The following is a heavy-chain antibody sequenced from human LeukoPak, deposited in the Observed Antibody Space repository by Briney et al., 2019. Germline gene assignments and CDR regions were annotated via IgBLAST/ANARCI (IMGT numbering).Heavy chain of an antibody. V-gene: IGHV1-2*06. Sequence: GASVKVSRKASGYTFTGYYMHWVRQAPGQGPEWMGRINPNSGGTSCAQKFQGRVTMTRDTSISTAYMELNSLRSDDTAVYYCARAYGYDAFNFWGQGTLVAVSS. CDR2: INPNSGGT. J-gene: IGHJ3*01. CDR1: GYTFTGYY. CDR3: ARAYGYDAFNF. D-gene: IGHD5-18*01.